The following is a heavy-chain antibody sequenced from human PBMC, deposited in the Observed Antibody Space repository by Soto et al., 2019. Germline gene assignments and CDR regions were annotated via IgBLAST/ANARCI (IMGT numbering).Heavy chain of an antibody. CDR3: ARAEQLRFLEWFPSNYYYYGMDV. CDR2: ISAYNGNT. J-gene: IGHJ6*02. Sequence: ASVKVSCKASGYTFTSYGISGVRQAPGQGLEWMGWISAYNGNTNYAQKLQGRVTMTTDTSTSTAYMELRSLRSDDTAVYYCARAEQLRFLEWFPSNYYYYGMDVWGQGTTVTVSS. CDR1: GYTFTSYG. D-gene: IGHD3-3*01. V-gene: IGHV1-18*04.